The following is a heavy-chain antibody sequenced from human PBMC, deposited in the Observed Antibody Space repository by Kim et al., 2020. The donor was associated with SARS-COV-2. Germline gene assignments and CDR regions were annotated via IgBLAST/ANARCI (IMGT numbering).Heavy chain of an antibody. V-gene: IGHV4-39*01. Sequence: SETLSLTCTVSGGSISSSSYYWGWIRQPPGKGLEWIGSIYYSGSTYYNPSLKSRVTISVDTSKNQFSLKLSSVTAADTAVYYCARHQRGYSYGYVGYWGQGTLVTVSS. CDR3: ARHQRGYSYGYVGY. CDR1: GGSISSSSYY. J-gene: IGHJ4*02. CDR2: IYYSGST. D-gene: IGHD5-18*01.